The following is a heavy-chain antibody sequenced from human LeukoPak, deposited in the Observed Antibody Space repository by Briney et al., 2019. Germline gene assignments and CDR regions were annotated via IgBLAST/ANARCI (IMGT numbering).Heavy chain of an antibody. CDR2: IYYSGNT. J-gene: IGHJ4*02. Sequence: SETLSLTCTVSGGSISSYYWGWIRQPPGMGLEWIGSIYYSGNTYYNPSLKSRVTISVDRSKNQFSLKLNSVTAADTAVYYCARMPMVRGIIYYFDSWGQGTLVTVSS. CDR1: GGSISSYY. CDR3: ARMPMVRGIIYYFDS. D-gene: IGHD3-10*01. V-gene: IGHV4-39*01.